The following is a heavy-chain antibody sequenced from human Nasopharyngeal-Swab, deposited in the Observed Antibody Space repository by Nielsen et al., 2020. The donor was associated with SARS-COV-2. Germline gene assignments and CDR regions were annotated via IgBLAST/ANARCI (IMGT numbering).Heavy chain of an antibody. D-gene: IGHD3-10*01. V-gene: IGHV7-4-1*02. CDR3: ARDAILWFGELLIWFDP. J-gene: IGHJ5*02. Sequence: VRQMPGKGLGWMGWINTNTGNPTYAQGFTGRFVFSLDTSVSTAYLQISSLKAEDTAVYYCARDAILWFGELLIWFDPWGQGTLVTVSS. CDR2: INTNTGNP.